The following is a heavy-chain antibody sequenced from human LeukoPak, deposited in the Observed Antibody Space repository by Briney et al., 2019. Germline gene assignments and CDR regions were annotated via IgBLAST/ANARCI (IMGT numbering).Heavy chain of an antibody. CDR1: GDSMNSVAYS. J-gene: IGHJ4*02. V-gene: IGHV4-31*03. D-gene: IGHD3-16*01. Sequence: SETLSLTCTVSGDSMNSVAYSWSWIRQHPGRGLEWIGYTLHSGSTYYNPSLKSRVTISVATSKKQFSLRLNSVTAADTAVYFSARESGGPHDHLDYWGQGTLAIVSS. CDR3: ARESGGPHDHLDY. CDR2: TLHSGST.